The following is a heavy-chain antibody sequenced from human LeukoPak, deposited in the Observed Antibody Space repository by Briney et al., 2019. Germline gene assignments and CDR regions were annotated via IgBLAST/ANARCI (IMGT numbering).Heavy chain of an antibody. CDR1: GGSISSSSYY. D-gene: IGHD3-3*01. V-gene: IGHV4-39*07. CDR3: ARLDFGAFDY. J-gene: IGHJ4*02. CDR2: IYYSGST. Sequence: SETLSLTCTVSGGSISSSSYYWGWIRQPPGKGLEWIGSIYYSGSTNYNPSLKSRVTISVDTSKNQFSLKLSSVTAADTAVYYCARLDFGAFDYWGQGTLVTVSS.